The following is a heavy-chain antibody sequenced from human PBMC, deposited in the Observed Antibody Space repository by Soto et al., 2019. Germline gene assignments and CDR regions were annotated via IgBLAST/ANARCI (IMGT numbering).Heavy chain of an antibody. D-gene: IGHD3-3*01. J-gene: IGHJ5*01. CDR3: ARGRFYLETSTWFAF. Sequence: SVKVSCKASGYTFTDYDINWVRQAPVQGLEWMGWVSPNSGNTVYAQKFQDRVTMTRDTSISTAYMELSNLRFEDTAMYYCARGRFYLETSTWFAFWGQGTPVTVSS. V-gene: IGHV1-8*01. CDR2: VSPNSGNT. CDR1: GYTFTDYD.